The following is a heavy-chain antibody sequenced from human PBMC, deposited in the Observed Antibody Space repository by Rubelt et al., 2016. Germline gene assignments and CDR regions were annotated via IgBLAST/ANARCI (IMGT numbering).Heavy chain of an antibody. CDR1: GGSFSGYY. D-gene: IGHD6-13*01. CDR3: ARKPGIAAAGSGYGMDV. J-gene: IGHJ6*02. CDR2: ITHSGST. V-gene: IGHV4-34*01. Sequence: QVQLQQWGAGLLKPSETLSLTCAVYGGSFSGYYWSWIRQPPGKGLEWIGEITHSGSTNYNPSLKSRVTISVDTSTNQFSLKLGSVTAADTAVYYCARKPGIAAAGSGYGMDVWGQGTTVTVSS.